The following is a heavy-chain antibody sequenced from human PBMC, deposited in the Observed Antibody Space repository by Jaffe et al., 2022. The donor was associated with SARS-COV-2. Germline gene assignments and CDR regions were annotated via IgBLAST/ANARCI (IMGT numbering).Heavy chain of an antibody. J-gene: IGHJ4*02. Sequence: EVQLVQSGAEVKKPGESLRISCKGSGYSFTSYWISWVRQMPGKGLEWMGRIDPSDSYTNYSPSFQGHVTISADKSISTAYLQWSSLKASDTAMYYCARHDYYDSSGYNFDYWGQGTLVTVSS. CDR2: IDPSDSYT. V-gene: IGHV5-10-1*03. D-gene: IGHD3-22*01. CDR1: GYSFTSYW. CDR3: ARHDYYDSSGYNFDY.